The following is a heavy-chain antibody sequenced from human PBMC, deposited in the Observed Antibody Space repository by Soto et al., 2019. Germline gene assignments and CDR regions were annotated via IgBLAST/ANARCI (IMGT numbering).Heavy chain of an antibody. CDR3: ARDRSYYDSSGSHSPPY. Sequence: PGGSLRLSCAASGVTFSSYAMNWVRQAPGKGLEWVSAISGSAATTHFADSVKGRFTISRDNSKNTLYLQMNSLRAEDTAVYYCARDRSYYDSSGSHSPPYRGQGT. V-gene: IGHV3-23*01. D-gene: IGHD3-22*01. CDR2: ISGSAATT. J-gene: IGHJ4*02. CDR1: GVTFSSYA.